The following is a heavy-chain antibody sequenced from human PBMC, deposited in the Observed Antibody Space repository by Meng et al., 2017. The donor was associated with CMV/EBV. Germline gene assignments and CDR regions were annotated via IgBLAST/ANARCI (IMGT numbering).Heavy chain of an antibody. CDR1: GFTFSDYY. D-gene: IGHD2-15*01. CDR2: ISSSGSTI. V-gene: IGHV3-11*01. CDR3: ARVPYQLLPTYYDYGMDV. J-gene: IGHJ6*02. Sequence: GGSLRLSCAASGFTFSDYYMSWIRQAPGKGLEWVSYISSSGSTIYYADSVKGRFTISRDNAKNSLYLQMNSLRDEDTALYYCARVPYQLLPTYYDYGMDVWGQGTTVTVSS.